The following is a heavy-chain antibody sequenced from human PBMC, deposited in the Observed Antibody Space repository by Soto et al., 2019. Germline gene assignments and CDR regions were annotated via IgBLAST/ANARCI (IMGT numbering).Heavy chain of an antibody. D-gene: IGHD2-15*01. CDR1: GGTFSSYT. V-gene: IGHV1-69*08. J-gene: IGHJ4*02. CDR3: AREFYSLFDY. CDR2: IIPILGIA. Sequence: QVQLVQSGAEVKKPGSSVKVSCKASGGTFSSYTISWVRQAPGQGLEWMGRIIPILGIANYAQKFQGRVTISXDKSTSTAYMELSSLRSEDTAVYYCAREFYSLFDYWGQGTLVTVSS.